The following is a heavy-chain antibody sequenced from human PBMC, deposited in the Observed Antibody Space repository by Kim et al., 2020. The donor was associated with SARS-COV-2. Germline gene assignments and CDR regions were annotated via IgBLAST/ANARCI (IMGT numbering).Heavy chain of an antibody. J-gene: IGHJ4*02. D-gene: IGHD3-10*01. CDR3: ARGGYGELLYDY. V-gene: IGHV3-23*03. CDR2: IYSGGRST. CDR1: GFSFSSYA. Sequence: LSLTCAASGFSFSSYAMSWVRQAPGKGLEWVSVIYSGGRSTDYADSVKGRFTISRDNSKNTLYLQLNSLRAEDTAVYFCARGGYGELLYDYWGQGTL.